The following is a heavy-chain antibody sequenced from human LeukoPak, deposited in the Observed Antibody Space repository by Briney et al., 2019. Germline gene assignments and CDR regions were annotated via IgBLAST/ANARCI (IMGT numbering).Heavy chain of an antibody. CDR2: MNPNSGNT. Sequence: ASVKVSCKASGYTLTSYAMHWVRQATGQGLEWMGWMNPNSGNTGYAQKLQGRVTMTRNTSISTAYMELSSLRSEDTAVYYCARGGYVDYWGQGTLVTVSS. CDR1: GYTLTSYA. CDR3: ARGGYVDY. J-gene: IGHJ4*02. V-gene: IGHV1-8*02.